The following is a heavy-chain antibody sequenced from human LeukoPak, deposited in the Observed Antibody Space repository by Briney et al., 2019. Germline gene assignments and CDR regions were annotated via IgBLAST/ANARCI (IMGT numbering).Heavy chain of an antibody. D-gene: IGHD3-10*01. CDR3: ARDSGTTGEVKFDP. CDR2: INHSGST. J-gene: IGHJ5*02. Sequence: SETLSLTCAVYGGSFSGYYWSWIRQPPGKGLEWIGEINHSGSTNYNPSLKSRVTISVDSSKNQFSLKLSSVTAADTAVYYCARDSGTTGEVKFDPWGQGTLVTVSS. V-gene: IGHV4-34*01. CDR1: GGSFSGYY.